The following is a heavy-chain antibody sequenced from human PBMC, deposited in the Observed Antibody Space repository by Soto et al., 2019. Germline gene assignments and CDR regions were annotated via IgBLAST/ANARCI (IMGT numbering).Heavy chain of an antibody. D-gene: IGHD3-22*01. CDR3: AKFVDYYYASSGYDY. J-gene: IGHJ4*02. CDR2: ISGSGGST. V-gene: IGHV3-23*01. CDR1: GFTFSSYA. Sequence: PGGSLRLSCAASGFTFSSYAMSWVRQAPGKGLEWVSAISGSGGSTYYADSVKGRFTISRDNSKNTLYLQMNSLRAEDTAVYYCAKFVDYYYASSGYDYWGQGTLVTVSS.